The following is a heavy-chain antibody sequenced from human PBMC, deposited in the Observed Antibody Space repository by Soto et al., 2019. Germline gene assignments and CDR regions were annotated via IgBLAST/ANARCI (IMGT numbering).Heavy chain of an antibody. Sequence: GGSLRLSCAASGFTFSSYWMSWVRQAPGKGLEWVANIKQDGSEKYYVDSVKGRFTISRDNAKNSLYLQMNSLRAEDTAVDYCARAVAGESGEGFDIWGQGTMVTVSS. D-gene: IGHD2-15*01. V-gene: IGHV3-7*03. CDR3: ARAVAGESGEGFDI. CDR2: IKQDGSEK. CDR1: GFTFSSYW. J-gene: IGHJ3*02.